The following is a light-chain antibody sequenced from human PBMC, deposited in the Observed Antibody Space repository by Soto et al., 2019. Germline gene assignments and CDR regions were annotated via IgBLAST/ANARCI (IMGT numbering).Light chain of an antibody. V-gene: IGLV2-11*01. CDR1: SSDVGGYNY. CDR2: DVS. Sequence: QSALTQPRSVSGSPGQSVTISCTGTSSDVGGYNYVSWYQQFPGKAPKLMIYDVSKRPSGVPDRFSGSKSGNTASLTISVLQAEDEGDYYCCSYAGSYTFWVFGGGTKLTVL. CDR3: CSYAGSYTFWV. J-gene: IGLJ3*02.